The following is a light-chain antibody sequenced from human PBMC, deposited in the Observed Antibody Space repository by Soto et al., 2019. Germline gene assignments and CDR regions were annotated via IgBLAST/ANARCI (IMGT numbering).Light chain of an antibody. V-gene: IGKV1-39*01. CDR3: QQSHSPPNT. Sequence: IQMAQSPPSLSASVGDRVTISCRASTNVTKYLNWYHQKPGKAPKLLIYSVSTLQTGVPSRFRGRGSGTDFTLTINSLQPGDVATFYCQQSHSPPNTFGQGTKLEI. J-gene: IGKJ2*01. CDR2: SVS. CDR1: TNVTKY.